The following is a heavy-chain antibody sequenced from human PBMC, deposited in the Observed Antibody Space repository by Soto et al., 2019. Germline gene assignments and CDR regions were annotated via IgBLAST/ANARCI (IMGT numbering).Heavy chain of an antibody. V-gene: IGHV3-7*01. J-gene: IGHJ4*02. CDR2: IKQDGSEK. CDR1: GFTFSSYW. Sequence: ESGGGLVQPGGSLRLSCAASGFTFSSYWMSWVRQAPGKGLEWVANIKQDGSEKYYVDSVKGRFTISRDNAKNSLYLQMNSLRAEDTAVYYCARPHYYDTSGFDYWGQGTLVTVSS. CDR3: ARPHYYDTSGFDY. D-gene: IGHD3-22*01.